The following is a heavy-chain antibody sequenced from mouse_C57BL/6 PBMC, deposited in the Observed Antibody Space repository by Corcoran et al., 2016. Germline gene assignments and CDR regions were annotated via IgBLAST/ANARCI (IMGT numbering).Heavy chain of an antibody. D-gene: IGHD2-1*01. CDR2: INPNNGGT. V-gene: IGHV1-26*01. CDR1: GYTFTDYY. Sequence: EVQLQQSGPELVKPGASVKISCKASGYTFTDYYMNWVKQSHGKSLEWIGDINPNNGGTSYNQKFKGKDTVTVDKSSSTAYMELRSLTSEDSAVYYCARSSLYGNFPWYFDVWGTGTTVTVSS. CDR3: ARSSLYGNFPWYFDV. J-gene: IGHJ1*03.